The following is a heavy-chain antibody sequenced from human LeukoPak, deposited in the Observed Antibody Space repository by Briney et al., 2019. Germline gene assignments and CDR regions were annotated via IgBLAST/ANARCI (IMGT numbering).Heavy chain of an antibody. CDR2: ISGSGSSI. D-gene: IGHD6-13*01. V-gene: IGHV3-11*01. CDR3: ARDWWQQPVLLGYYYGMDA. J-gene: IGHJ6*02. Sequence: GGSLRLSCAASGFTFSDYYMSWIRQAPGKGLEWVSYISGSGSSIYYADSVKGRFTISRDNAKDSLYLQMNSLRAEDTAVYYCARDWWQQPVLLGYYYGMDAWGQGTTVTVSS. CDR1: GFTFSDYY.